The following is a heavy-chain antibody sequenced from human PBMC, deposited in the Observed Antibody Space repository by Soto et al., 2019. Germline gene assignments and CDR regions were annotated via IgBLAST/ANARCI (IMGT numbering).Heavy chain of an antibody. Sequence: EVQLVETGGGLIQPGGSLRLSCAASDFSVSKNYMTWVRQAPGKGLEWVSVIYSGGNTYYADNVKGRFTISRDSSTNTLYLQMNSLRVEDTAVYYCARGRDCMDVWGQGTTVTVSS. J-gene: IGHJ6*02. CDR2: IYSGGNT. V-gene: IGHV3-53*02. CDR1: DFSVSKNY. D-gene: IGHD2-21*02. CDR3: ARGRDCMDV.